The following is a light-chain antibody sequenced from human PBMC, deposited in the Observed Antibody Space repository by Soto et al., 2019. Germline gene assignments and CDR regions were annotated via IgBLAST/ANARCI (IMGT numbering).Light chain of an antibody. CDR1: QSVSNNY. CDR2: GAS. V-gene: IGKV3-20*01. CDR3: QQFHNWPPSWT. Sequence: EIVLTQSPGTLSRSPVERSTLSCRASQSVSNNYLSWYQQKPGPSPSLLIYGASTRATGIPDRLSGSGSGTDFTPPISSLEPEDFAVYYCQQFHNWPPSWTFGQGTKVDIK. J-gene: IGKJ1*01.